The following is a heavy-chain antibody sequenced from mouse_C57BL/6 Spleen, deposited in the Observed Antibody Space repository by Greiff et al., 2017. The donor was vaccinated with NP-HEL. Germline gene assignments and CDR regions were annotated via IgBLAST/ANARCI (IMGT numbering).Heavy chain of an antibody. CDR2: IRSKSNNYAT. V-gene: IGHV10-1*01. D-gene: IGHD1-1*01. Sequence: EVQGVESGGGLVQPKGSLKLSCAASGFSFNTYAMNWVRQAPGKGLEWVARIRSKSNNYATYYADSVKDRFTISRDDSESMLYLQMNNLKTEDTAMYYCVREGYYGSFFAYWGQGTLVTVSA. J-gene: IGHJ3*01. CDR3: VREGYYGSFFAY. CDR1: GFSFNTYA.